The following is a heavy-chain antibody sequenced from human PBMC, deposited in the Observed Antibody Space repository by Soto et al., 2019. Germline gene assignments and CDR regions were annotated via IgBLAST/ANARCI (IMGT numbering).Heavy chain of an antibody. Sequence: PGGSLRLSCAASGFTFSNAWMSWVRQAPGKGREWVGRIKSKTDGGTTDYAAPVKGRFTISRDDSKNTLYLQMNSLKTEDTAVYYCTTEADIVVVVAARFQHWGQGTLVTVSS. CDR3: TTEADIVVVVAARFQH. D-gene: IGHD2-15*01. J-gene: IGHJ1*01. V-gene: IGHV3-15*01. CDR1: GFTFSNAW. CDR2: IKSKTDGGTT.